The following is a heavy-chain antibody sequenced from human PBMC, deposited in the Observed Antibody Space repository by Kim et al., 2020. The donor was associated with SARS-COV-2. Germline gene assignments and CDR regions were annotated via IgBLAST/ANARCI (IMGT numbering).Heavy chain of an antibody. J-gene: IGHJ4*02. V-gene: IGHV3-53*01. CDR3: EGRLGRFDY. D-gene: IGHD7-27*01. CDR2: GST. Sequence: GSTYYADSVKGRFTIARDNSKNTLYLQMNSLRAEDTAVYYCEGRLGRFDYWGQGTLVTVSS.